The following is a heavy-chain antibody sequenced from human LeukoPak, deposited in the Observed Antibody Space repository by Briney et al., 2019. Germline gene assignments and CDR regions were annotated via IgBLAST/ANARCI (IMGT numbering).Heavy chain of an antibody. CDR3: ARGSGELYYYYYYMDV. V-gene: IGHV3-48*04. J-gene: IGHJ6*03. CDR1: GFDFSIYR. D-gene: IGHD1-7*01. CDR2: ISSSGSTI. Sequence: PGGSLRLSCAASGFDFSIYRMNWVRQAPGKGLEWVSYISSSGSTIYYADSVKGRFTISRDNAKNSLYLQMNSLRAEDTAVYYCARGSGELYYYYYYMDVWGKGTTVTVSS.